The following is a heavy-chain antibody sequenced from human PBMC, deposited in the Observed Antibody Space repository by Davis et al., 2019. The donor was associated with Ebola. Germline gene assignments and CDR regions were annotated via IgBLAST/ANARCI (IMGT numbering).Heavy chain of an antibody. V-gene: IGHV5-10-1*01. D-gene: IGHD1-26*01. Sequence: GESLKISCKASGYTFTNIYITWVRQLPGQGLERMGRIETSDSHSEYSPSLQGHVTISADKSISTAYLQWSSLEASDTAMYYCARLGVEYSGGDNYYYYGMDVWGQGTTVTVSS. CDR2: IETSDSHS. CDR1: GYTFTNIY. CDR3: ARLGVEYSGGDNYYYYGMDV. J-gene: IGHJ6*02.